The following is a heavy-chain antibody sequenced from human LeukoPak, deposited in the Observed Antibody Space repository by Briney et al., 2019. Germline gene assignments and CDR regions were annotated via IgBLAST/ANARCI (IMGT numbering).Heavy chain of an antibody. CDR3: AKDVVRFLDYGAFDI. Sequence: GGSLRLSCAASGFTFSSYAMSWVRQAPGKGPEWVSAISGSGGSTYYADSVKGRFTISRDNSKNTLYLQMNSLRAEDTAVYYCAKDVVRFLDYGAFDIWGQGTMVTVSS. D-gene: IGHD3/OR15-3a*01. J-gene: IGHJ3*02. CDR1: GFTFSSYA. V-gene: IGHV3-23*01. CDR2: ISGSGGST.